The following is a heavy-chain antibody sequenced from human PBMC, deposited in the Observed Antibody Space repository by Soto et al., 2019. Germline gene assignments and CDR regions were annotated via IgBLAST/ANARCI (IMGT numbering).Heavy chain of an antibody. CDR2: ISGAGGST. CDR3: WSGFDP. Sequence: GGSLRLSCAASGYTSSSYAMYCARQAPGKALVSVSPISGAGGSTNYADSVKGRFTISRDNAKNTLYLQINSLRVEDTAVYYCWSGFDPWGQGTLVTVSS. V-gene: IGHV3-74*01. J-gene: IGHJ5*02. CDR1: GYTSSSYA.